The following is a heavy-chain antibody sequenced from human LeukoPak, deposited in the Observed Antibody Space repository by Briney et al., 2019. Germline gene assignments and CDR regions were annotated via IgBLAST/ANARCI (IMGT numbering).Heavy chain of an antibody. D-gene: IGHD5/OR15-5a*01. V-gene: IGHV4-61*05. CDR2: IYYSGST. J-gene: IGHJ4*02. Sequence: PSETLSLTCTVSGGSISSSSYYWGWIRQPPGKGLEWIGYIYYSGSTNYNPSLKSRVTISVDTSKNQFSLELSSATAADTAVYYCARHSSVRSPFDYWGQGTLVTVSS. CDR1: GGSISSSSYY. CDR3: ARHSSVRSPFDY.